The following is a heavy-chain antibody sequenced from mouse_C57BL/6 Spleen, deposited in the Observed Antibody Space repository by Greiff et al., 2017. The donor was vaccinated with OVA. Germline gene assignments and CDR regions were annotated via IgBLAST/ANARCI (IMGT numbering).Heavy chain of an antibody. CDR2: IDPSDSYT. CDR3: ARGGDGSRSLYAMDY. Sequence: QVHVKQPGAELVMPGASVKLSCKASGYTFTSYWMHWVKQRPGQGLEWIGEIDPSDSYTNYNQKFKGKSTLTVDKSSSTAYMQLSSLTSEDSAVYYCARGGDGSRSLYAMDYWGQGTSVTVSS. V-gene: IGHV1-69*01. D-gene: IGHD6-2*01. J-gene: IGHJ4*01. CDR1: GYTFTSYW.